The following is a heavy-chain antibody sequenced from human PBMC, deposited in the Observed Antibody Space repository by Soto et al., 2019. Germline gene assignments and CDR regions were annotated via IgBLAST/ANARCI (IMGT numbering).Heavy chain of an antibody. CDR2: SISGGNT. D-gene: IGHD2-21*01. V-gene: IGHV3-23*01. CDR1: GFTFSNYG. Sequence: EVQLLKSGGGLVQPGGSLRLSCAASGFTFSNYGMSWVRQAPGKGLEWVSSISGGNTFYAGSVKGRFTISRDNSKNTLYLQMNSLTAEDTAVYYCAKAPSSDCNSGACSLRSWGQGTLVTVSS. J-gene: IGHJ5*02. CDR3: AKAPSSDCNSGACSLRS.